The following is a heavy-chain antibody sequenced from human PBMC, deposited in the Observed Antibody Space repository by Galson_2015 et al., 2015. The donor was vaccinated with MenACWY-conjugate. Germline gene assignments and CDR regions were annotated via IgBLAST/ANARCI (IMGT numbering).Heavy chain of an antibody. CDR2: IYYSGST. CDR1: GGSISSSSYY. J-gene: IGHJ4*02. D-gene: IGHD2-15*01. CDR3: ASQRVRDIVVVVALRLFDY. Sequence: ETLSLTYTVSGGSISSSSYYWGWIRQPPGKGLEWIGSIYYSGSTYYNPSLKSRVTISVDTSKNQFSLKLSSVTAADTAVYYCASQRVRDIVVVVALRLFDYWGQGTLVTVSS. V-gene: IGHV4-39*01.